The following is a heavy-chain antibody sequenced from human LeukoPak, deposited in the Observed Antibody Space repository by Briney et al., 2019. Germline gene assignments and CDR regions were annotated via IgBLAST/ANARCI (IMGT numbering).Heavy chain of an antibody. J-gene: IGHJ5*02. V-gene: IGHV4-31*03. D-gene: IGHD3-10*01. CDR3: ARGALDTMVRGVIITPKLYDWFDP. CDR1: GGSISSGGCY. Sequence: SETLSLTCTVSGGSISSGGCYWSWIRQHPGKGLEWIGYIYYSGSTYYNPSLKSRVTISVDTSKNQFSLKLSSVTAADTAVYYCARGALDTMVRGVIITPKLYDWFDPWGQGTLVTVSP. CDR2: IYYSGST.